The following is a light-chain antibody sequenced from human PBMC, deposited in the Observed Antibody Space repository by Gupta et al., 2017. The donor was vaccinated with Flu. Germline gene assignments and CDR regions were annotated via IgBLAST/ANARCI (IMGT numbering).Light chain of an antibody. CDR3: QQYHSPPWT. CDR2: WAS. CDR1: QSVLYSSNNKNY. Sequence: DIVMTQTPDSLAVSLGERANINCKASQSVLYSSNNKNYLAWYQQKPGQPPKLLIYWASTRESGVPDRFSGSGSGTDFTLTISSLQAEDVAVYYCQQYHSPPWTFGQGTKVEIK. J-gene: IGKJ1*01. V-gene: IGKV4-1*01.